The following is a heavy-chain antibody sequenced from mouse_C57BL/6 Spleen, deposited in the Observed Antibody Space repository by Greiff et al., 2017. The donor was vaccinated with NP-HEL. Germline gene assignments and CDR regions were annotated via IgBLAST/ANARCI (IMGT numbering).Heavy chain of an antibody. CDR3: ARPYYYGSSPAWFAY. CDR2: ISSGSSTI. V-gene: IGHV5-17*01. CDR1: GFTFSDYG. Sequence: DVKLVESGGGLVKPGGSLKLSCAASGFTFSDYGMHWVRQAPEKGLEWVAYISSGSSTIYYADTVKGRFTISRDNAKNTLFLQMTSLRSEDTAMYYCARPYYYGSSPAWFAYGGQGTLVTVSA. D-gene: IGHD1-1*01. J-gene: IGHJ3*01.